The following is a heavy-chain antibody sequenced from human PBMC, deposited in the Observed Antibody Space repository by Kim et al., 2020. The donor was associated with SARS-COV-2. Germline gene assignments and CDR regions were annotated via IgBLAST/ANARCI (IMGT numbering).Heavy chain of an antibody. D-gene: IGHD3-3*01. V-gene: IGHV4-30-2*05. J-gene: IGHJ5*02. CDR3: ARTKRITIFGVVQWFDP. Sequence: LNSRVTISVDTSKNQFSLKLSSVTAADTAVYYCARTKRITIFGVVQWFDPWGQGTLVTVSS.